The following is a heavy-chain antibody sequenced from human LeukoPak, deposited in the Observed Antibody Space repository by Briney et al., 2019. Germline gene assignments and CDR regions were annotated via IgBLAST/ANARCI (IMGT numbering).Heavy chain of an antibody. CDR2: ISSSGSTI. CDR1: GFSFSDYY. D-gene: IGHD4-17*01. J-gene: IGHJ5*02. V-gene: IGHV3-11*04. CDR3: ARDLRTTVTRAYNWFDP. Sequence: NAGRSLRLSCAASGFSFSDYYMSWIRQAPGKGLEWVSYISSSGSTIYYADSVKGRFTISRDNAKNSLYLQMNSLRAEDAAVYYCARDLRTTVTRAYNWFDPWGQGTLVTVSS.